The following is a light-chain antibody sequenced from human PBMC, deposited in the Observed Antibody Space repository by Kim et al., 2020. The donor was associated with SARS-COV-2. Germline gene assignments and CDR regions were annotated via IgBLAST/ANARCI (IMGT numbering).Light chain of an antibody. CDR3: QTCDTDNRV. CDR1: SGHSTYA. Sequence: QLVLTQSPSASASLGASVKLTCTLSSGHSTYAIAWHQQQPEKGPRYLMKVNGDGSHSKGDGIPDRFSGSSSGAEPYLTISSLHYDDEADYYCQTCDTDNRVFGGGTQLTVL. CDR2: VNGDGSH. J-gene: IGLJ3*02. V-gene: IGLV4-69*01.